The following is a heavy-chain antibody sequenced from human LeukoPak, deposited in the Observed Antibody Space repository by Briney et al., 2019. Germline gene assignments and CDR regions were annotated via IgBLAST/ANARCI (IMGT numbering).Heavy chain of an antibody. CDR3: ARAGTIYWGNWFDP. D-gene: IGHD1-1*01. J-gene: IGHJ5*02. V-gene: IGHV3-21*01. CDR2: ISSSSSYI. CDR1: GFTFSSYS. Sequence: GGSLRLSCAASGFTFSSYSMNWVRQAPGKGLEWVSSISSSSSYIYYADSVKGRFTISRDNAKNSLYPQMNSLRAEDTAVYYCARAGTIYWGNWFDPWGQGTLVTVSS.